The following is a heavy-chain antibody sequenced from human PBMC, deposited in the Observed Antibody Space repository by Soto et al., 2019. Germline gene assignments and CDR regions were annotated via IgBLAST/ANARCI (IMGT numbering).Heavy chain of an antibody. CDR2: IYWNDDK. CDR1: GFSLRTSGVG. D-gene: IGHD6-19*01. CDR3: AKSGSSGWYGWFDP. J-gene: IGHJ5*02. Sequence: SGPTLVNPTPTLTLTCIFSGFSLRTSGVGVGWIRQPPGKALGWLGFIYWNDDKRYSPSLKSRLTITKDTSKNQVVLTMTNMDPVDTATYYCAKSGSSGWYGWFDPWGQGTLVTVSS. V-gene: IGHV2-5*01.